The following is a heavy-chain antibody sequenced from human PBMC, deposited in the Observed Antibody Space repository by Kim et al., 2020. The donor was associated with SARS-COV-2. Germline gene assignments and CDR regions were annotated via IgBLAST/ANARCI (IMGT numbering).Heavy chain of an antibody. CDR3: TATFDY. Sequence: TDGGTPDYAAPVKGRFTISRDDSKNTLYLQMNSLKTEGTAVYYCTATFDYWGQGTLVTVSS. V-gene: IGHV3-15*01. CDR2: TDGGTP. J-gene: IGHJ4*02.